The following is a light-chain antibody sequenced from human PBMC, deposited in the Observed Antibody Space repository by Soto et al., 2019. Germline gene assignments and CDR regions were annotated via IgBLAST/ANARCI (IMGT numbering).Light chain of an antibody. CDR1: QSISSW. CDR3: QQYNSYST. J-gene: IGKJ1*01. Sequence: DIQITQSPSTLSASVGDRVTITCRASQSISSWLAWYQQKPGKAPNPLIYDASRLESGVPSRFSGSGSGTEFTLTISSLQPDDFATYYCQQYNSYSTYGQGTKV. V-gene: IGKV1-5*01. CDR2: DAS.